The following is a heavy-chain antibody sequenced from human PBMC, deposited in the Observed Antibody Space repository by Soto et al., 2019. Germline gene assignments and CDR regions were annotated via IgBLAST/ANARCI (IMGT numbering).Heavy chain of an antibody. CDR2: IWYDGSNK. D-gene: IGHD6-6*01. J-gene: IGHJ4*02. CDR3: AREDSSSSLGRFVY. V-gene: IGHV3-33*01. Sequence: QVQLVESGGGVVQPGRSLRLSCAASGFSFSSYGMHWVRQAPGKGLEWVAVIWYDGSNKYYADSVKGRFTISRDNSKNTLYLQMICLRAEDTAVNYCAREDSSSSLGRFVYWGQGTLVTVSS. CDR1: GFSFSSYG.